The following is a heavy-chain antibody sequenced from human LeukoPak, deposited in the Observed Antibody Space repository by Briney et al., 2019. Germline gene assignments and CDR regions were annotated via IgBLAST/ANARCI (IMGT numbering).Heavy chain of an antibody. J-gene: IGHJ5*02. CDR2: INSDGSST. CDR1: GFAFRNYW. Sequence: GGSLRLSCVASGFAFRNYWMHWVRQAPGKGLVWVSRINSDGSSTSYADSVKGRFTISRDNAKNTLYLQMNSLRAEDTAVYYCARARLPFDPWGQGTLVTVSS. V-gene: IGHV3-74*01. CDR3: ARARLPFDP.